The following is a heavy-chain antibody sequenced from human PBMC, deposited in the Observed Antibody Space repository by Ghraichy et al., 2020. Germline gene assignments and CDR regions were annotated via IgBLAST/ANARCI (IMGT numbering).Heavy chain of an antibody. J-gene: IGHJ4*02. Sequence: GGSLRLSCAASGFTFSSYSMNWVRQAPGKGLEWVSSISSSSSYIYYADSVKGRFTISRDNAKNSLYLQMNSLRAEDTAVYYCARDGYSTNGVWSIWGQGTLVTVSS. CDR1: GFTFSSYS. CDR2: ISSSSSYI. CDR3: ARDGYSTNGVWSI. D-gene: IGHD2-8*01. V-gene: IGHV3-21*01.